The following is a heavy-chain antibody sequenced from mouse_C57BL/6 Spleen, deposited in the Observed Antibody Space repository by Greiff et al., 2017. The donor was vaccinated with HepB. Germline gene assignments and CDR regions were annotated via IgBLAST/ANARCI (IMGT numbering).Heavy chain of an antibody. Sequence: VQLQQSGAELVRPGSSVKLSCKASGYTFTSYWMHWVKQRPIQGLEWIGNIDPSDSETHYNQKFKDKATLTVDKSSSTAYMQLSSLTSEDSAVYYGARWDYSNSLYALDYWGQGTSVTVSA. D-gene: IGHD2-5*01. J-gene: IGHJ4*01. CDR3: ARWDYSNSLYALDY. CDR1: GYTFTSYW. V-gene: IGHV1-52*01. CDR2: IDPSDSET.